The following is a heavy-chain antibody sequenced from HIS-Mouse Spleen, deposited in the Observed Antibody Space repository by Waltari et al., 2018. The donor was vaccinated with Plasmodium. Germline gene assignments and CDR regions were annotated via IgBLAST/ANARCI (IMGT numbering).Heavy chain of an antibody. CDR3: ARDRSAAALLGY. D-gene: IGHD6-13*01. J-gene: IGHJ4*02. CDR1: GFTFVSYS. V-gene: IGHV3-21*01. CDR2: ISSSSSYI. Sequence: EVQLVESGGGLVRPGGSLRRSCAASGFTFVSYSMNWVRQAPGKGLEWVSSISSSSSYIYYADSVNGRFTISRDNAKNSLYLQMNSLRAEDTAVYYCARDRSAAALLGYWGQGTLVTVSS.